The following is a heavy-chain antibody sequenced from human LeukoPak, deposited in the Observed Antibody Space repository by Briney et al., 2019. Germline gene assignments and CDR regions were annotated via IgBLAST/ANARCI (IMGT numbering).Heavy chain of an antibody. J-gene: IGHJ4*02. V-gene: IGHV1-69*05. CDR2: IIPIFGTA. CDR3: ARVPRYCSSASCYEGSGFDY. CDR1: GGTFSSYA. D-gene: IGHD2-2*01. Sequence: SVKVSCKASGGTFSSYAISWVRQAPGQGLEWMGGIIPIFGTANYAQKFQGRVTMTRNTSISTAYMELSSLRSEDTAVYYCARVPRYCSSASCYEGSGFDYWGQGTLVTVSS.